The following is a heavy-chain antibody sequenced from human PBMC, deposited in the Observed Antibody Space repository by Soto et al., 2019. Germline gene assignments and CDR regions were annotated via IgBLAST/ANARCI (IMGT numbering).Heavy chain of an antibody. V-gene: IGHV3-64D*06. CDR3: VKAVFSGYYYVPFDY. Sequence: GGSLRLSCSASGFTFSSYAMHWVRQAPGKGLEYVSAISSNGGNTYYADSVKGRFTISRDNSKNTLYLQMSSLRTEDTAVYYCVKAVFSGYYYVPFDYWGQGTLVIVSS. D-gene: IGHD3-22*01. J-gene: IGHJ4*02. CDR2: ISSNGGNT. CDR1: GFTFSSYA.